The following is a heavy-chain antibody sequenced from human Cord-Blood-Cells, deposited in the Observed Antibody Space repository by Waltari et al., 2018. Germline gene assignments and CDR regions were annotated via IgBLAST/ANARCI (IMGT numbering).Heavy chain of an antibody. CDR3: ARRGTTGTTGWFDP. D-gene: IGHD1-1*01. Sequence: QVQLQESGPGLMTPSETLSLTCTASGRSISSYHWRWIRQPPGKGLEWLGYIYYSGSTNYNPSLKSRVTISVDTSKNQFSLKLSSVTAADTAVYYCARRGTTGTTGWFDPWGQGTLVTVSS. CDR2: IYYSGST. J-gene: IGHJ5*02. V-gene: IGHV4-59*08. CDR1: GRSISSYH.